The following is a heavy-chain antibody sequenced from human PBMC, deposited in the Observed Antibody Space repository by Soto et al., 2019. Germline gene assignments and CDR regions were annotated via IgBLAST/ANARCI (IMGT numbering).Heavy chain of an antibody. CDR3: ASCTDYSRDAFDY. J-gene: IGHJ4*02. V-gene: IGHV4-39*01. D-gene: IGHD4-4*01. CDR2: IYYSGRN. Sequence: SETLSLTCTVAGGPINTTSYFWGWIRQPPGKGLEWIGSIYYSGRNYYNPSLKSRVTISVDTSKNQFSLKLSSVTAADTAVYYCASCTDYSRDAFDYWGQGTLVTVSS. CDR1: GGPINTTSYF.